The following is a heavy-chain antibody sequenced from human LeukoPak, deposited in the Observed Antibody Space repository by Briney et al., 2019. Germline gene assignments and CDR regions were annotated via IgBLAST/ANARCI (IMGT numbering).Heavy chain of an antibody. D-gene: IGHD6-13*01. CDR2: MYYSGSI. Sequence: PSETLSLTCTVSGGSISSYYWSWIRQPPGKGLEWIGYMYYSGSINYNPSLKSRVTISVDTSKKQFSLKLSSVTAADTAVYYCARDNAAGSCDYWGQGTLVTVSS. J-gene: IGHJ4*02. CDR3: ARDNAAGSCDY. CDR1: GGSISSYY. V-gene: IGHV4-59*01.